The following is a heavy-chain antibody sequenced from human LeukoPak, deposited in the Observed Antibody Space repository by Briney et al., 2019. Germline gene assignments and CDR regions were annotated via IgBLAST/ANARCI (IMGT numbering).Heavy chain of an antibody. Sequence: SETLSLTCAVYGGSFSGYYWSWIRQPPGKGLEWIGEINHSGSTNYNPSLKSRVTISVDTSKNQFSLKLSPVTAADTAVYYCARGRKYTSSYRVTELGSGYSDYWGQGTLVTVSS. V-gene: IGHV4-34*01. CDR1: GGSFSGYY. D-gene: IGHD5-18*01. CDR2: INHSGST. CDR3: ARGRKYTSSYRVTELGSGYSDY. J-gene: IGHJ4*02.